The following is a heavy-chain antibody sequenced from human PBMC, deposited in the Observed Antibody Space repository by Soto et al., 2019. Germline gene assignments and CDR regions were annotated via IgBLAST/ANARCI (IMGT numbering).Heavy chain of an antibody. V-gene: IGHV4-59*01. CDR1: GDSINNYY. CDR2: IYYSGST. J-gene: IGHJ4*02. CDR3: ARRYGGNFDY. Sequence: QVQLQESGPGLVKPSETLSLTCTVSGDSINNYYWSWIPQPPGKGLEWIGYIYYSGSTNYNPSLKSRVTISVDTSKNQFSLKLSSVTAADTAVYYCARRYGGNFDYWGQGTLVTVSS. D-gene: IGHD1-26*01.